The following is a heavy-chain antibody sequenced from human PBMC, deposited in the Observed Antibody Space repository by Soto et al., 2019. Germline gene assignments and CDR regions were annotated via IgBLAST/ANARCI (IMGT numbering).Heavy chain of an antibody. J-gene: IGHJ3*02. CDR1: GGSISSSSYY. Sequence: QLQLQESGPGLVKPSETLSLTCTVSGGSISSSSYYWGWIRQPPGKGLEWIGSIYYSGSTYYNPSLKSRVTISVDTSKNQFSLKLSSVTAADTAGYCCAGSSGGLDAFDIWGQGTMVTVSS. D-gene: IGHD6-19*01. V-gene: IGHV4-39*01. CDR2: IYYSGST. CDR3: AGSSGGLDAFDI.